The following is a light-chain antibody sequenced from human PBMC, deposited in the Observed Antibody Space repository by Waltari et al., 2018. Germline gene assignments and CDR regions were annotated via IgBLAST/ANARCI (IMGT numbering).Light chain of an antibody. CDR1: QRISRW. J-gene: IGKJ1*01. Sequence: DIQMTQSPSTLSASIGDRVTITCRASQRISRWLAWYQQKPGKAPNLLIYKTSSLQSGVPSRFNGSGSRTEFTLTISSLQPEDFATYYCQQYNTYSLWAFGQGTKVEIK. V-gene: IGKV1-5*03. CDR2: KTS. CDR3: QQYNTYSLWA.